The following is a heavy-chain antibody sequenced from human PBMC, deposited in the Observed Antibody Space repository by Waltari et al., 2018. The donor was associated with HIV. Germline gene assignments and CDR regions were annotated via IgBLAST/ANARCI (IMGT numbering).Heavy chain of an antibody. J-gene: IGHJ6*02. CDR3: ARPPYGDYVTYYYGMDG. Sequence: QVQLVQSGAAVKKPGSSVKVSCKASGGTFSSYAISWVRQAPGQGLEWMGRRGVLIPPFGSAHDAQKVQGRVTLTADEATSTAYMELRSRRSEDTAVYYCARPPYGDYVTYYYGMDGWRQGTTVTVPS. CDR2: RGVLIPPFGSA. CDR1: GGTFSSYA. D-gene: IGHD4-17*01. V-gene: IGHV1-69*15.